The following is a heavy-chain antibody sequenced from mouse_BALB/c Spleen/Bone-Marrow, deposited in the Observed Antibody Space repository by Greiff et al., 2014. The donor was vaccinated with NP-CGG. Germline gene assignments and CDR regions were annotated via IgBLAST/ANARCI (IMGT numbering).Heavy chain of an antibody. CDR2: IYPGDGDT. V-gene: IGHV1-80*01. Sequence: QVQLKESGAELVRPGSSVKISCKASGYAFSVYWMNWVKQRPGQGLEWIGQIYPGDGDTNYNGKFKGRATLTADKSSNTAYMQLSSLTSKDSAVYFCARGGISVDYWGQGTTLTVSS. CDR1: GYAFSVYW. J-gene: IGHJ2*01. CDR3: ARGGISVDY.